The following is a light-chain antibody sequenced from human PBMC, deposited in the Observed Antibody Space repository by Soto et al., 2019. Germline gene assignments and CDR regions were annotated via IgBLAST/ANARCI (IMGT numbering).Light chain of an antibody. J-gene: IGKJ3*01. V-gene: IGKV1-9*01. CDR3: QHYGNEGT. Sequence: TCRSGVPSRFSGSGSETEFTLTISSLQPEDFATYYCQHYGNEGTFGPGTQVDLK.